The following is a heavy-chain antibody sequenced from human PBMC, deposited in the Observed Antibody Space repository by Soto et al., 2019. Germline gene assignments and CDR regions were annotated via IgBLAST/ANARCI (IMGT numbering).Heavy chain of an antibody. J-gene: IGHJ5*02. CDR3: ARDGGYIYGCHWFGP. CDR2: ISAYNGNT. CDR1: GYTFTSDG. V-gene: IGHV1-18*01. D-gene: IGHD5-18*01. Sequence: QVQLVQSGAEVKKPGYSVKVSCKASGYTFTSDGISWVRQAPGQGREWMGWISAYNGNTNYAQKPQGRVTMTTYTAPSPVHMELRSLRSDDTAVYSCARDGGYIYGCHWFGPWGQCTLVTVAS.